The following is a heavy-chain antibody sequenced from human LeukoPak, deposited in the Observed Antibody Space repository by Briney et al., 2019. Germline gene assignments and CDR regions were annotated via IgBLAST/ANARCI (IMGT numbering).Heavy chain of an antibody. V-gene: IGHV3-11*01. CDR3: AKDTDAGGIAAAGIDY. CDR1: GFTFSDYY. Sequence: GGSLRLSCAASGFTFSDYYMSWIRQAPGKGLEWVSYISSSGSTIYYADSVKGRFTISRDNAKNSLYLQMNSLRAEDTALYYCAKDTDAGGIAAAGIDYWGQGTLVTVSS. J-gene: IGHJ4*02. D-gene: IGHD6-13*01. CDR2: ISSSGSTI.